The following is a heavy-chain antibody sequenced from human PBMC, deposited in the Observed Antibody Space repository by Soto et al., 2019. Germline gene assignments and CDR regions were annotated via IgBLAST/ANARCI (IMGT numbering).Heavy chain of an antibody. J-gene: IGHJ5*02. Sequence: SETLSLTCTVSGGTMSRGIHYWCWIRQPPGKGLDCIGFTSYSGTTYYNTSLWSRVSMSVDTSKNQFSLHVNSVTAADTAVYYCATMGTPVTGLYYFDPWGQGTLVT. V-gene: IGHV4-30-4*01. CDR2: TSYSGTT. D-gene: IGHD4-17*01. CDR3: ATMGTPVTGLYYFDP. CDR1: GGTMSRGIHY.